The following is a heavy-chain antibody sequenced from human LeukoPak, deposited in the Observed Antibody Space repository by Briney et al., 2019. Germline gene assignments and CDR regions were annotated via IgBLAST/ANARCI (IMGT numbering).Heavy chain of an antibody. J-gene: IGHJ4*02. CDR2: INYSGTT. V-gene: IGHV4-39*01. Sequence: SETLSLTCTVSGGSICSYYWGWIRQPPWKGLEWIGSINYSGTTYYNPSLKSRVTISVDTSKNQFSLKVSSVTAADTAVYYCARRVPSGSGSYDFDYWGQGTLVTVSS. CDR1: GGSICSYY. CDR3: ARRVPSGSGSYDFDY. D-gene: IGHD3-10*01.